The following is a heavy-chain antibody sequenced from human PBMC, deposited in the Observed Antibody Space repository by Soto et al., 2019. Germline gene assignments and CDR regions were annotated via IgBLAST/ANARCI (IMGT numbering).Heavy chain of an antibody. J-gene: IGHJ6*02. CDR1: GFTFDDYA. D-gene: IGHD6-13*01. CDR3: AKGDSSRFYYGMDV. Sequence: EVQLVESGGGLVQPGRSLRLSCAASGFTFDDYAMHWVRQAPGKGLEWVSGISWNSGSIGYADSVKGRFTISRDNAKNPLYLQMNSLRAEDTALYSCAKGDSSRFYYGMDVWGQGTTVTVSS. CDR2: ISWNSGSI. V-gene: IGHV3-9*01.